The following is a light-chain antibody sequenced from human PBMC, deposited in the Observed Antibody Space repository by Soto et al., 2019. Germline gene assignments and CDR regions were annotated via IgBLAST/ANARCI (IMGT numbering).Light chain of an antibody. J-gene: IGKJ4*01. CDR3: QQCSNRPLT. Sequence: DIVLTQSPATLSSSPGERATLSCRSSQTVVNYLAWYQQKPGKAPRLLIYNASNRGTGIPVRFSGSGSGADFTLTISRLAHEYFAHYCCQQCSNRPLTFGGGTKVEIK. V-gene: IGKV3-11*01. CDR1: QTVVNY. CDR2: NAS.